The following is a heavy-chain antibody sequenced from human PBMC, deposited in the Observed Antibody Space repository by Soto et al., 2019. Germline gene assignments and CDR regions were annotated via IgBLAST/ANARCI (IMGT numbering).Heavy chain of an antibody. D-gene: IGHD5-12*01. CDR3: AREPRGGYNYLDY. V-gene: IGHV1-18*01. CDR1: GYTFTRYC. CDR2: ISAYNGNT. Sequence: VASVKVSCKASGYTFTRYCISWVRQAPGQGLEWMGWISAYNGNTNYAQKLQGRVTMTTDTSTSTAYMELRSLRSDDTAVYYCAREPRGGYNYLDYWGQGTLVTVSS. J-gene: IGHJ4*02.